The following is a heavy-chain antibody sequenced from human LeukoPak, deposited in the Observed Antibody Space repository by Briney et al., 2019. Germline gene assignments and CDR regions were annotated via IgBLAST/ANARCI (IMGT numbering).Heavy chain of an antibody. V-gene: IGHV3-30*02. D-gene: IGHD1-26*01. CDR3: AKDRSFRGSYNAFDI. CDR2: IRYDGSNK. J-gene: IGHJ3*02. CDR1: GFTFSSYG. Sequence: PGGSLRLSCAASGFTFSSYGMHWVRQAPGKGLEWVALIRYDGSNKYYADSVKGRFIISRDNSKNILYLQMNSLRAEDTAVYYCAKDRSFRGSYNAFDIWGQGTMVTVSS.